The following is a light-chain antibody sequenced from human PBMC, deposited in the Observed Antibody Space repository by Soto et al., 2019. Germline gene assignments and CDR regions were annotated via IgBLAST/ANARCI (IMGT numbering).Light chain of an antibody. Sequence: EVVMTQSPVTLSVSPGERATLFCRASQSVRSHLAWFQQKPGQAPNLLIFGASTRATGVPARFSGSESGTEFTLTISSLQSEDVGLHFCQQYNNWPRTLGGGTKVDIK. CDR1: QSVRSH. CDR2: GAS. J-gene: IGKJ4*01. V-gene: IGKV3-15*01. CDR3: QQYNNWPRT.